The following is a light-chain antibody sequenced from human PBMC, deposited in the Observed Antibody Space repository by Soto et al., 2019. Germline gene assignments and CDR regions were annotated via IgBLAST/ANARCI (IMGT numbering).Light chain of an antibody. CDR2: LGS. J-gene: IGKJ2*01. V-gene: IGKV2-28*01. Sequence: DIVMTQSPLSLPVTPGEPASISCRSSQSHLHSNGYNYLDWYLQKPGQSPQLLIYLGSNRASGVPDRFSGSGSGTDFTLKISRVEAEDVGVYYCMQALQTPPTFGQGTKLESK. CDR3: MQALQTPPT. CDR1: QSHLHSNGYNY.